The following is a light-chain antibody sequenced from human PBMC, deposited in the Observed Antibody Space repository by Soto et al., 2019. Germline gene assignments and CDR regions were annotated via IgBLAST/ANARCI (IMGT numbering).Light chain of an antibody. J-gene: IGKJ1*01. CDR1: QGISSY. Sequence: AIRMTQSPSSLSASTGDRVTITCRASQGISSYLAWYQHKPGKAPKLLMYAASTLQSGVPSRFSSSGSGTDFTLTISCLQSEDLAICVCQQYYSYPRTFGQRTKVEIK. CDR3: QQYYSYPRT. V-gene: IGKV1-8*01. CDR2: AAS.